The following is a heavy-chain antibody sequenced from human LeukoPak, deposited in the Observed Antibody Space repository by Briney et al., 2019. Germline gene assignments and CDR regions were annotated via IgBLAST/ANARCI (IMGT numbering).Heavy chain of an antibody. D-gene: IGHD3-22*01. V-gene: IGHV1-8*03. CDR3: ARGRGSSGYYSYYFDY. CDR2: MNPNSGNT. J-gene: IGHJ4*02. CDR1: GYTFTSYD. Sequence: ASVKVSCKASGYTFTSYDINWVRQATGQGLEWMGWMNPNSGNTGYAQKFQGRVTITRNTSISTAYMELSSLRSEDTAAYYCARGRGSSGYYSYYFDYWGQGTLATVSS.